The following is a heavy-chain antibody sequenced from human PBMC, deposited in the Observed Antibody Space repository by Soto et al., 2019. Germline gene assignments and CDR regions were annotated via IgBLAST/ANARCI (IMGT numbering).Heavy chain of an antibody. CDR2: IIPIFGTA. CDR3: ARDALGYCSGGSCYEGYNWFDP. D-gene: IGHD2-15*01. Sequence: GASVKVSCKASGGTFSSYAISWVRQAPGQGLEWMGGIIPIFGTANYAQKFQGRVTITADESTSTAYMELSSLRSEDTAVYYCARDALGYCSGGSCYEGYNWFDPWGQGTLVTVSS. CDR1: GGTFSSYA. J-gene: IGHJ5*02. V-gene: IGHV1-69*13.